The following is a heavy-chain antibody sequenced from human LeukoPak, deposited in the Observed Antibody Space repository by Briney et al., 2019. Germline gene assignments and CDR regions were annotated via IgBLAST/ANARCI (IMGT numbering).Heavy chain of an antibody. Sequence: ASVKVSCKASGYSFSNYYMHWVRQAPGQGLEWLGIINPSGSRTSYAQKFQGRVTMTRDTSTSTVYMELSSLGSDDTAVYYCAKSWGSTRPYYNYMDVWGKGTTVTVSS. CDR1: GYSFSNYY. V-gene: IGHV1-46*01. CDR2: INPSGSRT. CDR3: AKSWGSTRPYYNYMDV. J-gene: IGHJ6*03. D-gene: IGHD1-26*01.